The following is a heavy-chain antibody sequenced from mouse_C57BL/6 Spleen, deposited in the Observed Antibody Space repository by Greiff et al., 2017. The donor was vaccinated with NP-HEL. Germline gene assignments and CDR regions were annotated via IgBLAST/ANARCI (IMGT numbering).Heavy chain of an antibody. V-gene: IGHV1-61*01. Sequence: VQLQQPGAELVRPGSSVKLSCKASGYTFTSYWVDWVKQRPGQGLEWIGNIYPSDSETHYNQKFKDKATLTVDKSSSTAYMQLSSLTSEDSAVYYCARGDYYGSSFAYWGQGTLVTVSA. CDR2: IYPSDSET. D-gene: IGHD1-1*01. CDR3: ARGDYYGSSFAY. J-gene: IGHJ3*01. CDR1: GYTFTSYW.